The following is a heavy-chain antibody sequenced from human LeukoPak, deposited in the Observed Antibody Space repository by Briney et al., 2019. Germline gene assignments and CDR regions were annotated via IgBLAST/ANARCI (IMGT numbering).Heavy chain of an antibody. CDR1: GGSFSGYY. CDR2: IYVDGRST. CDR3: ARSDWFDP. J-gene: IGHJ5*02. V-gene: IGHV3-74*01. Sequence: ETLSLTCAVYGGSFSGYYWSWVRQAPGKGLVWVSRIYVDGRSTTYADSVKGRFVISRDNARNTLYLQMNSLRDEDTAVYYCARSDWFDPWGQGTLVTVSS.